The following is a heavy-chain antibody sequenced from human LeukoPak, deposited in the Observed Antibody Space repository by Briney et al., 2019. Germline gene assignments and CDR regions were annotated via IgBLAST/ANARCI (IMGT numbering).Heavy chain of an antibody. CDR3: AKEHGDSYFDY. J-gene: IGHJ4*02. CDR1: GFTFRSYS. D-gene: IGHD7-27*01. V-gene: IGHV3-21*01. Sequence: GGSLRLSCAASGFTFRSYSMNWVRQAPGKGLEWVSAIDPSSTYIYYADSVKGRFTISRDNAENSLYLQMNSLRVEDTAVYYCAKEHGDSYFDYWGQGTLVTVSS. CDR2: IDPSSTYI.